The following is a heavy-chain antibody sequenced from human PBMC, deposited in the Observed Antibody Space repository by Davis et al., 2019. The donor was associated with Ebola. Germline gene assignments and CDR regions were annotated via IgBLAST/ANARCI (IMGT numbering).Heavy chain of an antibody. CDR3: QITILGDYYGMDV. Sequence: GSLRLSCAVYGGSFSGYYWSWIRQPPGKGLEWIGSIYYSGSTYYNPSLKSRVTISVDTSKNQFSLKLSSVTAADTAVYYCQITILGDYYGMDVWGQGTTVTVSS. J-gene: IGHJ6*02. CDR1: GGSFSGYY. V-gene: IGHV4-34*01. CDR2: IYYSGST. D-gene: IGHD3-9*01.